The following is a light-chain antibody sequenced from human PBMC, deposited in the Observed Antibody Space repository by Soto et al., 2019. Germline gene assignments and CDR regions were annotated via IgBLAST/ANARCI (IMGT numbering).Light chain of an antibody. CDR1: SSDVGSYNL. CDR2: EGS. J-gene: IGLJ2*01. V-gene: IGLV2-23*03. CDR3: CSYAGSSTFRVV. Sequence: QSVLTQPASVSGSPGQSITISCTGTSSDVGSYNLVSWYQQHPGKAPKLMIYEGSKRPSGVSNRFSGSKSGNTASLTISGLQAEDEAAYYCCSYAGSSTFRVVFGGGTKVTVL.